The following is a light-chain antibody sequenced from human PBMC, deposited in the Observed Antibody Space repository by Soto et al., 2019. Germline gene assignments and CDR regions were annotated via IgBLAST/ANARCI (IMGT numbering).Light chain of an antibody. CDR1: QTVPSR. J-gene: IGKJ5*01. CDR2: GAS. CDR3: QQYKSWPPIT. Sequence: EIVLTQSPATLSVSPGESVTLSCLASQTVPSRIAWYQQKPGQAPRLLIYGASTRATGVPDRFSGTGSGTEFTLTISSLKSEDYGVYYCQQYKSWPPITFGQGTRLEIK. V-gene: IGKV3-15*01.